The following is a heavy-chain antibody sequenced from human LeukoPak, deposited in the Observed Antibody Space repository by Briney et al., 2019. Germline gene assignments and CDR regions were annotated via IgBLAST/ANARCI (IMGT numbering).Heavy chain of an antibody. CDR3: VKEGYDRGGYYGH. Sequence: GASVKVSCKASGYTFTKYGVSWVRQAPGQGLEWMGWISAYSDNTDYAPKFQGRITVTKDPSTGTAYMELRSLRPDDTAVYYCVKEGYDRGGYYGHWGQGALVTVSS. D-gene: IGHD3-22*01. J-gene: IGHJ4*02. V-gene: IGHV1-18*01. CDR1: GYTFTKYG. CDR2: ISAYSDNT.